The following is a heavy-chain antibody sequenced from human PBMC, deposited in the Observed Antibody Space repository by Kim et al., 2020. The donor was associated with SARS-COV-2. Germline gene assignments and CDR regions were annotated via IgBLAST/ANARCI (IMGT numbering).Heavy chain of an antibody. D-gene: IGHD3-9*01. CDR3: TTDGDILTGTSIDV. CDR1: GFTFSNSW. V-gene: IGHV3-15*01. J-gene: IGHJ6*02. CDR2: IKSKTDGGTT. Sequence: GGSLRLSCAASGFTFSNSWMSWVRQAPGKWLEWVGRIKSKTDGGTTDYAAPVEGRFTISSDDSKNTLYLQMNSLKTEDTAVYYCTTDGDILTGTSIDVWGQGTTVTVSS.